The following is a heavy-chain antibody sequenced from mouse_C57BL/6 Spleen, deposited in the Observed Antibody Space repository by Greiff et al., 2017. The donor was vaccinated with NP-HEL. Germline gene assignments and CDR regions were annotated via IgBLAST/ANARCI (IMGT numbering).Heavy chain of an antibody. CDR1: GYTFTSYG. D-gene: IGHD2-4*01. V-gene: IGHV1-81*01. Sequence: QVQLQQSGAELARPGASVKLSCKASGYTFTSYGISWVKQRTGQGLEWIGETYPRSGNTYYNEKFKGKATLTADKSSSTAYMELRSLTSEDSAVYFCARGDYDAAYWGQGTLVTDSA. J-gene: IGHJ3*01. CDR2: TYPRSGNT. CDR3: ARGDYDAAY.